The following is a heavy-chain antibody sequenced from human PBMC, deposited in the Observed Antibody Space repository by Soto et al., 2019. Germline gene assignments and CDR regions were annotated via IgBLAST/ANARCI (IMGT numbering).Heavy chain of an antibody. CDR1: GFTFSSYS. J-gene: IGHJ3*02. CDR2: ISSSSSYI. CDR3: ARKHWNVVKMRDDAFDI. V-gene: IGHV3-21*01. D-gene: IGHD1-1*01. Sequence: PGGSLRLSCAASGFTFSSYSMNWVRQAPGKGLEWVSSISSSSSYIYYADSVKGRFTISRDNAKNSLYLQMNSLRAEDTAVYYCARKHWNVVKMRDDAFDIWGQGTMVTVSS.